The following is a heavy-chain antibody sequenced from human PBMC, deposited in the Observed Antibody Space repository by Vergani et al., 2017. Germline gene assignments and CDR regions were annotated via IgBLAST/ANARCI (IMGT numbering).Heavy chain of an antibody. CDR1: GLTFSTCG. Sequence: QVQLVESGGGVVQPGGSLRLSCAASGLTFSTCGMHWVRQAPGKGLEWVAFIRFDGSNKYYGDSVNGKFIISRDNSKNTVDLRMNSLRTDDTAIYYCAKDRPSKMFRGAYGMDVGGQGTTVTVSS. V-gene: IGHV3-30*02. CDR2: IRFDGSNK. J-gene: IGHJ6*02. D-gene: IGHD3-10*01. CDR3: AKDRPSKMFRGAYGMDV.